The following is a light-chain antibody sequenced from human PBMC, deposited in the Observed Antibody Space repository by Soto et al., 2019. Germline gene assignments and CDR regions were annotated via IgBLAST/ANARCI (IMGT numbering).Light chain of an antibody. CDR2: DAS. Sequence: DIQMTQSPSTLPASVVERVTITCRASQSISSWLAWYQQKPGKAPKLLIYDASSLESGVPSRFSGSGSGTDFTLTISSLEPEDFAVYYCQQRSNWPLTFGGGTKVDIK. V-gene: IGKV1-5*01. J-gene: IGKJ4*01. CDR3: QQRSNWPLT. CDR1: QSISSW.